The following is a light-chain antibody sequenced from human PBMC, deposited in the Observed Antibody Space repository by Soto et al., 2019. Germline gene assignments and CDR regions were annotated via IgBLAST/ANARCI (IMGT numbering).Light chain of an antibody. Sequence: AIQMTQSPSSLSASVGDRVTITCRASQGIRNDLGWYQQKPGKAPKLLIYAATTLQSGVPSRFSGSGSGTDFTLTISCLQPEDFATYYCLQDYNYPLTFGGGTKVEIK. CDR3: LQDYNYPLT. CDR1: QGIRND. J-gene: IGKJ4*01. CDR2: AAT. V-gene: IGKV1-6*01.